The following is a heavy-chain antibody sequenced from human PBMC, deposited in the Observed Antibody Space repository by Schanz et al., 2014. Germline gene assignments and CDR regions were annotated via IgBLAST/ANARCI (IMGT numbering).Heavy chain of an antibody. CDR2: IVPIAGIT. V-gene: IGHV1-18*04. CDR3: ARGYGDSPTDF. J-gene: IGHJ4*02. Sequence: QVQVVQSGAEVKKPGASVKVSCKASGYTFPSYGISWVRQAPGQGLEWMGRIVPIAGITNYAQRFQGRVTITADKSSDTAYMELRSLRSDDTAVYYCARGYGDSPTDFWGQGTLVTVSS. CDR1: GYTFPSYG. D-gene: IGHD4-17*01.